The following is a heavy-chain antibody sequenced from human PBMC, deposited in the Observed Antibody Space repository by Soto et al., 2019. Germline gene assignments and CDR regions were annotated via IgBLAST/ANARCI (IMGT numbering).Heavy chain of an antibody. CDR3: ARDSNDYFGMDV. CDR2: IYHSGST. V-gene: IGHV4-30-2*01. J-gene: IGHJ6*02. Sequence: QLQLRESGSGLVKPSQTLSLTCTVSGGSILSGGYSWSWIRHAPARGLEGIGHIYHSGSTYYNPSLETRVTLSIDGSKTQFSLTLKAATAADAAMYYCARDSNDYFGMDVWGPGTTVIVSS. CDR1: GGSILSGGYS. D-gene: IGHD1-1*01.